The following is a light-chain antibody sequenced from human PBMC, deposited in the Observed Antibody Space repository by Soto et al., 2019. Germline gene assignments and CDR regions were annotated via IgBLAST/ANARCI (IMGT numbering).Light chain of an antibody. Sequence: QSVLTQPASVSGSPGQSITISCTGTSSDVGGYSYVSWYQQLPGKAPKLMIYDVSDRPSGVSNRFSGSKSGNTASLTISGLQAEEEADYHCSSYTSSRTLVFGTGTKVTVL. J-gene: IGLJ1*01. CDR2: DVS. V-gene: IGLV2-14*01. CDR1: SSDVGGYSY. CDR3: SSYTSSRTLV.